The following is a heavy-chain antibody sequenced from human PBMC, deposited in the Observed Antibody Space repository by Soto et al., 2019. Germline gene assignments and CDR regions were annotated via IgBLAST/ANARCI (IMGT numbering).Heavy chain of an antibody. CDR1: ELTLDKYT. CDR3: ARDREPDGIWTFDS. D-gene: IGHD3-9*01. Sequence: PGGSLRLACAAFELTLDKYTMGWVRQAPGKGLEWVAESFSSGGTQYADSVKGRFTISRDNSRNMVFLQMNGLRVEDTALYYCARDREPDGIWTFDSWGQGALVTVSS. V-gene: IGHV3-53*01. CDR2: SFSSGGT. J-gene: IGHJ4*02.